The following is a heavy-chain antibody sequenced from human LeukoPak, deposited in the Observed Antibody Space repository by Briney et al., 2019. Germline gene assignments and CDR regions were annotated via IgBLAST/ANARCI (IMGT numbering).Heavy chain of an antibody. J-gene: IGHJ4*01. V-gene: IGHV3-7*01. CDR2: IKLDGTET. CDR1: GFTFGAYW. Sequence: GGPLRLSCAASGFTFGAYWMTWVRQTPAKGLERVANIKLDGTETYYMDSVKGRFTISRDNAKNLLYLQMNSLRVEDTAVYYCTRDRGWQSFDYWGQGTLVTVSS. D-gene: IGHD3-10*01. CDR3: TRDRGWQSFDY.